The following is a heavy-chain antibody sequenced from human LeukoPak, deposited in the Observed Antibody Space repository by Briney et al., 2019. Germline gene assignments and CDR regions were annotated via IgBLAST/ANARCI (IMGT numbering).Heavy chain of an antibody. CDR1: GDSISSYY. D-gene: IGHD6-19*01. Sequence: SETLSLTCTVSGDSISSYYCSWIRQTPGKGLEWIGYMYDSGSTNYNPSLKSRVTISVDKSRNQFSLKLSSVTAADTAVYYCARGRQWLVHYFDYWGQGTLVTVSS. CDR3: ARGRQWLVHYFDY. CDR2: MYDSGST. J-gene: IGHJ4*02. V-gene: IGHV4-59*12.